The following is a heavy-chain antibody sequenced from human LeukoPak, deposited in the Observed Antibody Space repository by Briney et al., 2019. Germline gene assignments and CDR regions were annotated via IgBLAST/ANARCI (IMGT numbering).Heavy chain of an antibody. Sequence: SETLSLTCTVSGGSISSGSYYWSWIRQPAGKGLEWIGSIYPSGSTYYNPSLKSRVTISVDTSKNQFSLKLSSVTAADTAVYYCARDQEVGATAFDYWGQGTLVTVSS. D-gene: IGHD1-26*01. J-gene: IGHJ4*02. V-gene: IGHV4-39*07. CDR2: IYPSGST. CDR1: GGSISSGSYY. CDR3: ARDQEVGATAFDY.